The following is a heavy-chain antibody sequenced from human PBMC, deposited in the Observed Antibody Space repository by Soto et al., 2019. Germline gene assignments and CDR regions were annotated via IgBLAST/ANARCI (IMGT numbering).Heavy chain of an antibody. Sequence: EVQLLESGGGSVQPGGSLRLSCAASGFGFSSYTMSWVRQAPGKGPEWVSGISASGRNTYYADPVKGRSTISRDNSKNMLYLQMNNLRAEDTALYYCGKDPNGDFVGAFDFWGQGTMVTVSS. CDR2: ISASGRNT. V-gene: IGHV3-23*01. CDR1: GFGFSSYT. J-gene: IGHJ3*01. CDR3: GKDPNGDFVGAFDF. D-gene: IGHD4-17*01.